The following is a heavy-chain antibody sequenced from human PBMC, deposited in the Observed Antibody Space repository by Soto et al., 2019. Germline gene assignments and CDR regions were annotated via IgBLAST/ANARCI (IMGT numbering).Heavy chain of an antibody. J-gene: IGHJ6*02. CDR3: AREARYSSLSRDYYYYGMDV. D-gene: IGHD6-6*01. Sequence: PSETLSLTCTVSGGSISSYYWSWIRQPPGKGLEWIGYIYYSGSTNYNPSLKSRVTISVDTSKNQFSLKLSSVTAADTAVYYCAREARYSSLSRDYYYYGMDVWGQGTTVTVYS. V-gene: IGHV4-59*01. CDR2: IYYSGST. CDR1: GGSISSYY.